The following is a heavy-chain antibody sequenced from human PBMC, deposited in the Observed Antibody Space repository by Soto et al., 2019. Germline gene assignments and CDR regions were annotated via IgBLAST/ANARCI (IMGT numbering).Heavy chain of an antibody. CDR1: GGSISSYY. CDR2: IYYSGST. V-gene: IGHV4-59*01. J-gene: IGHJ4*02. D-gene: IGHD3-22*01. Sequence: SETLSLTCTVSGGSISSYYWSWIRQPPGKGLEWIGYIYYSGSTNYNPSHKSRVTISVDTSKNQFSLKLSSVTAADTAEYYSTRVAFYYSSVYYYPFDYWGQGTLVTVSS. CDR3: TRVAFYYSSVYYYPFDY.